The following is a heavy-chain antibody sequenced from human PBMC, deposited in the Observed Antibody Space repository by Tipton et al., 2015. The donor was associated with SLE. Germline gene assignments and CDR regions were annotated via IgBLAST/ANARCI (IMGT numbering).Heavy chain of an antibody. CDR1: GGSISSSSYY. D-gene: IGHD6-19*01. CDR2: IYYSGST. Sequence: TLSLTCTVSGGSISSSSYYWGWIRQPSGKGLEWIGSIYYSGSTYYNPSLKSRVTISVDTSKNQFSLKLSSVTAAGTAVYYCARDQRTVAGRGYFDYWGQGTLVTVSS. J-gene: IGHJ4*02. CDR3: ARDQRTVAGRGYFDY. V-gene: IGHV4-39*07.